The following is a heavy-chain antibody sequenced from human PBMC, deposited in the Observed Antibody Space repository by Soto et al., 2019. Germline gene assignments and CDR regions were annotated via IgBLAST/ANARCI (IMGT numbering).Heavy chain of an antibody. Sequence: GGSLRLSCAASGFTFSGSAMHWVRQASGKGLEWVGRIRSKANSYATAYAASVKGRFTISRDDSKNTAYLQMNSLKTEDTAVYYCTRLIESKQQLLFEDYYYYMDVWGKGTTVTVSS. CDR1: GFTFSGSA. CDR3: TRLIESKQQLLFEDYYYYMDV. V-gene: IGHV3-73*01. CDR2: IRSKANSYAT. J-gene: IGHJ6*03. D-gene: IGHD6-13*01.